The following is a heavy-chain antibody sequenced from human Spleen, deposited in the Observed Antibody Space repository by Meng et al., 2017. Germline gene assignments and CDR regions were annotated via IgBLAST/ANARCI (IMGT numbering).Heavy chain of an antibody. V-gene: IGHV5-51*01. J-gene: IGHJ3*02. CDR3: ARRGGDHIGDAFDI. CDR2: IYPGDSET. D-gene: IGHD3-10*01. Sequence: GESLKISCKGSGYSFSNYWIDWVRQMPGKGLEWMGIIYPGDSETRYSPSFRGQVTISDDKSTNTAYLQWNSLKASDTATYFCARRGGDHIGDAFDIWGQGTMVTVSS. CDR1: GYSFSNYW.